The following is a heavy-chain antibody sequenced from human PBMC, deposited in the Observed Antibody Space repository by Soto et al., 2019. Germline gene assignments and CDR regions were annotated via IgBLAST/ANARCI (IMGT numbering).Heavy chain of an antibody. Sequence: ASVKVSCKASGGTFSSYAISWVRQAPGQGLEWMGGIIPIFGTANYAQKFQGRVTITADESTSTAYMELSSLRSEDTAVYYCASWPFTMVRGVLDPTKSPYAFDIWGQGTMVTVSS. V-gene: IGHV1-69*13. D-gene: IGHD3-10*01. CDR1: GGTFSSYA. CDR3: ASWPFTMVRGVLDPTKSPYAFDI. CDR2: IIPIFGTA. J-gene: IGHJ3*02.